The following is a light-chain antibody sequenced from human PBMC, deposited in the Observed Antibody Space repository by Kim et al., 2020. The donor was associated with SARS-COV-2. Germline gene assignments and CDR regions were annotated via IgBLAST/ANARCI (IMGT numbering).Light chain of an antibody. V-gene: IGLV3-21*04. CDR1: NIGSKS. CDR3: QVWDSSSDHPV. Sequence: PGKTARITCGGNNIGSKSVHWYQQKPGQAPVLVIYYDSDRPSGIPERFSGSNSGNTATLTISRVEAGDEADYYCQVWDSSSDHPVFGTGTKVTVL. J-gene: IGLJ1*01. CDR2: YDS.